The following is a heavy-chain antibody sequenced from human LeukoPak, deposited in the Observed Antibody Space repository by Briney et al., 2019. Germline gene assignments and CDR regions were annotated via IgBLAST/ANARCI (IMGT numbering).Heavy chain of an antibody. CDR1: GFTFSSYE. CDR2: ISSSGSTI. D-gene: IGHD4-17*01. CDR3: AKDAVPYGDYLPYYFDY. V-gene: IGHV3-48*03. J-gene: IGHJ4*02. Sequence: PGGSLRLSCAASGFTFSSYEMNWVRQAPGKGLEWVSYISSSGSTIYYADSVKGRFTISRDNAKNSLYLQMNSLRAEDTALYYCAKDAVPYGDYLPYYFDYWGQGTLVTVSS.